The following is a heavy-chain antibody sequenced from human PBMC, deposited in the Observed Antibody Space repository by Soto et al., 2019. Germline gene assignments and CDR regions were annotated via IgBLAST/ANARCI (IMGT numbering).Heavy chain of an antibody. CDR2: INHSGST. D-gene: IGHD4-17*01. CDR1: GGSFSGYY. V-gene: IGHV4-34*01. CDR3: ARAVKDTTVTTSPTCWFDP. Sequence: QVQLQQWGAGLLKPSETLSLTCAVYGGSFSGYYWSWIRQPPGKGLEWIGEINHSGSTNYNPSLKSRVTISVDTSKNQFSLKLSSVTAADTAVYYCARAVKDTTVTTSPTCWFDPWGQGTLVTVSS. J-gene: IGHJ5*02.